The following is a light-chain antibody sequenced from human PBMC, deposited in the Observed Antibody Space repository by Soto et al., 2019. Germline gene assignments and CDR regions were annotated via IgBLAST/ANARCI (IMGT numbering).Light chain of an antibody. V-gene: IGLV2-14*01. Sequence: QSALPQPASVSGSPGQSITISCTGTSSDVGGYNYVSWYQQHPGKAPKLIIYNVSNRPSGISNRFSGSKSGNTASLTISGLQAEDEADYYCSSYTSNSTYVFGTGTKVTVL. CDR1: SSDVGGYNY. J-gene: IGLJ1*01. CDR3: SSYTSNSTYV. CDR2: NVS.